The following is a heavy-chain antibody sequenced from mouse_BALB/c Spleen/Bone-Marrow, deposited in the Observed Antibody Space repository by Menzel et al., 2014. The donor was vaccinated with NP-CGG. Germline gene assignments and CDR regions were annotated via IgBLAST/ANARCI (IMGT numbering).Heavy chain of an antibody. V-gene: IGHV1S130*01. J-gene: IGHJ2*01. CDR1: GYTFTSSW. CDR2: IHPNSGNT. Sequence: VHLVESGSVLVRPGASVKLSCKASGYTFTSSWMHWAKQRPGQGLEWIGEIHPNSGNTNYNEKSKGKATLTVDTSSSTAYVDLSSLTSEDSAVYYCARGDKGDYFDYWGQGTTLTVSS. CDR3: ARGDKGDYFDY.